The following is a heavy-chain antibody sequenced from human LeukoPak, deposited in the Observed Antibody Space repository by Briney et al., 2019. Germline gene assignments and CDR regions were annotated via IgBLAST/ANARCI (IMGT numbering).Heavy chain of an antibody. CDR2: IYYTGST. J-gene: IGHJ4*02. CDR3: ARGSYPGWYNGEFDY. CDR1: GGSISSSSYY. V-gene: IGHV4-39*07. D-gene: IGHD6-19*01. Sequence: SETLSLTCTVSGGSISSSSYYWGWVRQPPGKGLEWIGNIYYTGSTYYNPSLKSRVTISVDTSKNQFSLKLSSVTAADTAIYYCARGSYPGWYNGEFDYWGQGTLVTVSS.